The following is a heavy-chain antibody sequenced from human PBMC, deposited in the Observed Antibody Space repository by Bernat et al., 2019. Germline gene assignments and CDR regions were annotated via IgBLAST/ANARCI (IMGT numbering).Heavy chain of an antibody. J-gene: IGHJ6*02. Sequence: QVQLVESGGGVVQAGRSLRLSCVASGFIFSSHGMHWVRQAPGKGLEWVAVISYDGSNKYYADSVKGRFTISRDNSKNTLYLQMNSLRAEDTAVYYCARDLGSARYYYYGMDVWGQGTTVTVSS. CDR3: ARDLGSARYYYYGMDV. CDR2: ISYDGSNK. V-gene: IGHV3-30*03. CDR1: GFIFSSHG.